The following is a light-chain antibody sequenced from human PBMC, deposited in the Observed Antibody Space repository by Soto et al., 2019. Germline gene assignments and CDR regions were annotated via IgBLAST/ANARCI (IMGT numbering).Light chain of an antibody. CDR2: AAS. Sequence: DIQLTQSPSFLSASVGDRVTISCRASQDISSYLAWYQHKPGKAPRLLIYAASTLQSGVPSRFSGGGSGTEFTLAISSLQPEDFATYYCQPLNDGLPFGGGTKVE. CDR3: QPLNDGLP. CDR1: QDISSY. J-gene: IGKJ4*01. V-gene: IGKV1-9*01.